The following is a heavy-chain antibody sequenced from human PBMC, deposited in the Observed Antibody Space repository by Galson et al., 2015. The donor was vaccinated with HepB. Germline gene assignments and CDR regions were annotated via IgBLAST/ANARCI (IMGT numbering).Heavy chain of an antibody. CDR1: GFSLNTSGMC. V-gene: IGHV2-70*17. CDR3: ARLRFNGSYRNFDY. CDR2: IDWDDDK. Sequence: PALVKPTQTLTLTCSFSGFSLNTSGMCVIWIRQPPGKALECLARIDWDDDKFYNTALRTRLTISKDTSKSQVFLTMTNMDPVDTATYYCARLRFNGSYRNFDYWGQGALVTVSS. D-gene: IGHD1-26*01. J-gene: IGHJ4*02.